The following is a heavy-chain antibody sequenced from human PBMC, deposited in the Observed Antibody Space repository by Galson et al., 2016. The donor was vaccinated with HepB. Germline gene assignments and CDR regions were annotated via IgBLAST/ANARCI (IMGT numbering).Heavy chain of an antibody. J-gene: IGHJ3*01. CDR2: VSTYNGNT. CDR3: ARGSDWEGGYAFDV. V-gene: IGHV1-18*01. D-gene: IGHD3-9*01. CDR1: GYILSSYG. Sequence: SVKVSCKASGYILSSYGISWVRQAPGQGLEWVGWVSTYNGNTNYAQKFQGRVTMTTDTSTSTAYMELRSLRSDDTAFYYCARGSDWEGGYAFDVWGQETMVTVSS.